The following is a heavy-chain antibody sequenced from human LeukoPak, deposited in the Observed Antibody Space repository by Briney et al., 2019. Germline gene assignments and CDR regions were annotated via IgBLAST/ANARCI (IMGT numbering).Heavy chain of an antibody. CDR3: ARDRSGSLTHRTYNWFDP. CDR1: GGSISSYY. Sequence: SETLSLTYTVSGGSISSYYWSWIRQPPGKGLEWIGYIYYSGSTNYNPSLKSRVTISVDTSKNQFSLKLSSVTAGDAAVYYCARDRSGSLTHRTYNWFDPWGQGTLVTVSS. CDR2: IYYSGST. V-gene: IGHV4-59*01. D-gene: IGHD6-25*01. J-gene: IGHJ5*02.